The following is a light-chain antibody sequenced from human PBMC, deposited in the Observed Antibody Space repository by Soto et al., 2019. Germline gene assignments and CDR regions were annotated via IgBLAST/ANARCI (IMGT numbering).Light chain of an antibody. J-gene: IGKJ1*01. CDR2: HAS. CDR3: QQYNTYS. Sequence: DIQMTQSPSTLPASVGDRGTITCRASQSISNCLSWYQQKPRTAPKLLIYHASTLESGVPSRFSGSGSGTEFSLTISSLQPDDFATSFCQQYNTYSFGQGTKVDIK. V-gene: IGKV1-5*01. CDR1: QSISNC.